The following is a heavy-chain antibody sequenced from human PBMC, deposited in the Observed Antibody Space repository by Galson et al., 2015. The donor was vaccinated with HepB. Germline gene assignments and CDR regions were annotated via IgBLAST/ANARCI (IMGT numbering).Heavy chain of an antibody. V-gene: IGHV3-33*01. CDR1: GFTFSSYG. CDR3: ARERGSSWYWAGLDY. D-gene: IGHD6-13*01. J-gene: IGHJ4*02. Sequence: SLRLSCAASGFTFSSYGMHWVRQAPGKGLEWVAVIWYDGSNKYYADSVKGRFTISRDNSKNTLYLQMNSLRAEDTAVYYCARERGSSWYWAGLDYWGQGTLITVSS. CDR2: IWYDGSNK.